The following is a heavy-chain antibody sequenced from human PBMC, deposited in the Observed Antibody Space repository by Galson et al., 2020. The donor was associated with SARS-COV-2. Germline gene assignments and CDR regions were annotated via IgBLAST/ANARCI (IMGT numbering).Heavy chain of an antibody. J-gene: IGHJ4*02. CDR3: VRGGRRTGDNLLFDY. CDR2: IYPSDSDT. V-gene: IGHV5-51*01. D-gene: IGHD1-1*01. Sequence: GESLKISCKGSGYSFTTYSIAWVRQMPGKGLEWMGLIYPSDSDTTYSPSFEGQVLISTDKSSTTAFLHWGSLQASDTAIYYCVRGGRRTGDNLLFDYWGQGTQVTVSS. CDR1: GYSFTTYS.